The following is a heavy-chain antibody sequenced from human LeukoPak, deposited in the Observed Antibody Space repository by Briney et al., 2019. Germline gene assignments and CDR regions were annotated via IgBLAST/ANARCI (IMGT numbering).Heavy chain of an antibody. V-gene: IGHV3-53*01. CDR3: AKAGDYYGSGSYYFDH. CDR2: IYKGGAT. CDR1: GFIVSSSY. J-gene: IGHJ4*02. D-gene: IGHD3-10*01. Sequence: GGSLRLSCVVSGFIVSSSYMSWVRQAPGKGLEWVSVIYKGGATYYSDSVKGRFTISRDSSTKMFHLQMNSLRAEDTAVYYCAKAGDYYGSGSYYFDHWGQGTLVTVSS.